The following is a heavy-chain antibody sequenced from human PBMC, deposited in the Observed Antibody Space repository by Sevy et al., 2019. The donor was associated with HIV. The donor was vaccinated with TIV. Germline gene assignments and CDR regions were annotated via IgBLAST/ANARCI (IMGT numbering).Heavy chain of an antibody. J-gene: IGHJ4*02. CDR2: ISSSSYT. V-gene: IGHV3-11*06. Sequence: GGSLRLSCAASGFTFSDYYMSWIRQAPGKGLEWVSYISSSSYTNYADSVKGRFTISRDNAKNSLYLQMNRLRAEDTAVYYCARDGYYDSSGYFDYWGQGTLVTVSS. CDR3: ARDGYYDSSGYFDY. D-gene: IGHD3-22*01. CDR1: GFTFSDYY.